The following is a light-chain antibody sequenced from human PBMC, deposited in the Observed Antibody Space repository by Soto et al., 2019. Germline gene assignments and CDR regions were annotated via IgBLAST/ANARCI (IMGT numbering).Light chain of an antibody. J-gene: IGKJ4*01. Sequence: EVVLTQSPGTLSLSPGERAALSCRASQSVTNNFLAWYQQKPGQAPRLLIYGASSRATGIPDRFSGSGSGTDFTLTISRLEPEDFEVYYCQQYGYSPLTFGGGTKVEIK. CDR2: GAS. V-gene: IGKV3-20*01. CDR1: QSVTNNF. CDR3: QQYGYSPLT.